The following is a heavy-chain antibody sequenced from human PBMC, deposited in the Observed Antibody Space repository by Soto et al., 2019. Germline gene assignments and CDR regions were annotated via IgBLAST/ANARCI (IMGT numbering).Heavy chain of an antibody. CDR3: AKGPETAMVMYYYYYGMDV. V-gene: IGHV3-23*01. J-gene: IGHJ6*02. Sequence: GGSLRLSCAASGLSLSNTWMNWVRQAPGKGLEWVSAISGSGGSTYYADSVKGRFTISRDNSKNTLYLQMNSLRAEDTAVYYCAKGPETAMVMYYYYYGMDVWGQGTTVTVSS. D-gene: IGHD5-18*01. CDR2: ISGSGGST. CDR1: GLSLSNTW.